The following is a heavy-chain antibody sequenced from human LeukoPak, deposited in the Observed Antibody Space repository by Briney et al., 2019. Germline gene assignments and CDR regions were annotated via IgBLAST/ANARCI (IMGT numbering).Heavy chain of an antibody. CDR3: STDLGPAIDY. V-gene: IGHV3-15*01. CDR2: IKSKADSGTT. J-gene: IGHJ4*02. Sequence: GGSLRLSCAPSALTFSNNWMTWVRQARGKGLEWVGSIKSKADSGTTDYSAHVKGRFIISKDNSKNTLFLQMNSLKTEDTAMYYCSTDLGPAIDYWGQGTLVTVSS. CDR1: ALTFSNNW.